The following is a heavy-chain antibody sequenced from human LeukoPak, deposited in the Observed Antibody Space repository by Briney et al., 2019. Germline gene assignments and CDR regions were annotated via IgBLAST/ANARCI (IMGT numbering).Heavy chain of an antibody. D-gene: IGHD3-10*01. CDR2: ISAYNGNT. J-gene: IGHJ5*02. V-gene: IGHV1-18*01. CDR1: GYTFTSYG. Sequence: ASVKVSCKASGYTFTSYGISWVRQAPGQGLEWMGWISAYNGNTNYAQKLQGRVTMTTDTSTSTAYMELRSLRSDDTAVYYCARVGRGVISGEDWFDPWGQGTLVTVSS. CDR3: ARVGRGVISGEDWFDP.